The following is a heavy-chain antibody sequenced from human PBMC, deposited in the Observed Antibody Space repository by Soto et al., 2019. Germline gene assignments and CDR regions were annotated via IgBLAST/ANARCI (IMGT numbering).Heavy chain of an antibody. CDR2: ISGSGTT. V-gene: IGHV3-48*03. CDR3: ARGGIH. D-gene: IGHD3-16*01. CDR1: GYTFNSHE. Sequence: EVLLVESGGGSRQPGGSLRLSCVASGYTFNSHEMNWVRQAPGKGLEWISSISGSGTTNYAESVKGRFAISRDNAHKSLFLEMKGLRVEDTAVFYCARGGIHWGPGTLVTVSS. J-gene: IGHJ4*02.